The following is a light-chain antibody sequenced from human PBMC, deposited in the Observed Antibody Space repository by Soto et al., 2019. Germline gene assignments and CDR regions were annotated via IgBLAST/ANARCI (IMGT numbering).Light chain of an antibody. Sequence: QLVLTQPPSVSGAPGQRVTISCTGSSSNFGAGYDVHWYQQLPGTAPKLLIYANSNRPSGVPDRFSGSKSGTSSSLAITGLQAEDEADYYCQSYDSSLSGWVFGGGTKVTVL. CDR2: ANS. CDR3: QSYDSSLSGWV. CDR1: SSNFGAGYD. V-gene: IGLV1-40*01. J-gene: IGLJ3*02.